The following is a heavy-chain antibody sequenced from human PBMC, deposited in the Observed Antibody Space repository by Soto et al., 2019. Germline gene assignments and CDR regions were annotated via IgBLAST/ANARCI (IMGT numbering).Heavy chain of an antibody. CDR3: AIKDYGDYVSYFDY. D-gene: IGHD4-17*01. CDR1: VGNFSSYA. J-gene: IGHJ4*02. V-gene: IGHV1-69*01. Sequence: QVQLVQSGAEVKKPGSSVKVSCKASVGNFSSYAISWVRQAPGQGLEWMGGIIPIFGTANYAQKFQGRVTITADESTSTAYMELSSLRSEDTAVYYCAIKDYGDYVSYFDYWGQGTLVTVSS. CDR2: IIPIFGTA.